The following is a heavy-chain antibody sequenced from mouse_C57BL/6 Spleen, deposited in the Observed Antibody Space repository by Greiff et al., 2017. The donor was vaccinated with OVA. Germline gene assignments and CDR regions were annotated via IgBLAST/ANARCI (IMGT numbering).Heavy chain of an antibody. CDR2: IYPSDSYT. CDR1: GYTFTSYW. J-gene: IGHJ1*03. Sequence: QVQLQQPGAELVMPGASVKLSCKASGYTFTSYWMHWVKQRPGQGLEWIGEIYPSDSYTNYNQKFKGKSTLTVDKSSSTAYMQLSSLTSEDSAVDYCARARGPPHWYFDVWGTGTTVTVSS. CDR3: ARARGPPHWYFDV. V-gene: IGHV1-69*01.